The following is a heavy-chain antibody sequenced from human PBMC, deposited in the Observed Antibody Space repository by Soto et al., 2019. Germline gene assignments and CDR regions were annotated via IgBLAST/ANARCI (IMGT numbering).Heavy chain of an antibody. J-gene: IGHJ4*02. CDR2: INAGNGNT. V-gene: IGHV1-3*01. D-gene: IGHD2-2*02. CDR3: AKSATVPAAIAY. Sequence: QVQLVPSGAEVKNPGASVTVSCKASGYTFTSYAMHWVRKAPGQRLEWMGWINAGNGNTKYSQKLQGRVTITRDTSASTAYMELSSLRSEDTAVYYCAKSATVPAAIAYWGQGTLVTVSS. CDR1: GYTFTSYA.